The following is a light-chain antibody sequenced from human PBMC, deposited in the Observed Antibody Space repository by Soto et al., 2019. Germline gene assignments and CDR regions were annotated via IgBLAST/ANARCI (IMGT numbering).Light chain of an antibody. V-gene: IGKV4-1*01. CDR1: RNLLYSSNNKNY. CDR3: QQYYTTPRT. J-gene: IGKJ2*01. Sequence: DIVMTQSSDSLAVSLGERASINCKSSRNLLYSSNNKNYFAWYQQKPGQPPKLLIYWASTRESGVPDRFSGSGSGTDFTLTISSLQAEDVAVYYCQQYYTTPRTFGQGTKLEI. CDR2: WAS.